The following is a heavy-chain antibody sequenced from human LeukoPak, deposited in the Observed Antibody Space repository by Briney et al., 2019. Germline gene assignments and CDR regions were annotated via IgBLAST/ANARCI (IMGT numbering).Heavy chain of an antibody. CDR1: RFTFSSYA. CDR3: ARMSGYCSGGSCRFDY. Sequence: GRSLRLSCAASRFTFSSYAMHWVRQAPGKGLEWVAVISYDGSNKYYADSVKGRFTISRDNSKNTLYLQMNSLRAEDTAVYYCARMSGYCSGGSCRFDYWGQGTLVIVSS. J-gene: IGHJ4*02. V-gene: IGHV3-30*04. CDR2: ISYDGSNK. D-gene: IGHD2-15*01.